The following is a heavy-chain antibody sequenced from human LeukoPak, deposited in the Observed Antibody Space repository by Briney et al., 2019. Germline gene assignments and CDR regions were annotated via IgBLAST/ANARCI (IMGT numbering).Heavy chain of an antibody. CDR2: IIPILGIA. D-gene: IGHD4-17*01. Sequence: ASVKVSCKASGGTFISYAISWVRQAPGQGLEWMGRIIPILGIANYAQKFQGRVTITADKSTSTAYMELSSLRSEDTAVYYCASFPSVTHNWFDPWGQGTLVTVSS. J-gene: IGHJ5*02. CDR3: ASFPSVTHNWFDP. CDR1: GGTFISYA. V-gene: IGHV1-69*04.